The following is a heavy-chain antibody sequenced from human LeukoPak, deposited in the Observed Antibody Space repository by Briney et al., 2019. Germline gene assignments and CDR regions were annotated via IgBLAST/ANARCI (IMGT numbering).Heavy chain of an antibody. J-gene: IGHJ4*02. CDR2: IYYSGST. CDR1: GGSISSSSYY. Sequence: SETLSLTCTVSGGSISSSSYYWGWLRQPPGKGLEWIGSIYYSGSTYYNPSLKSRVTISVDTSKNQFSLKLSSVTAADTAVYYCARGAVPADVGYWGQGTLVTVSS. V-gene: IGHV4-39*07. CDR3: ARGAVPADVGY. D-gene: IGHD2-2*01.